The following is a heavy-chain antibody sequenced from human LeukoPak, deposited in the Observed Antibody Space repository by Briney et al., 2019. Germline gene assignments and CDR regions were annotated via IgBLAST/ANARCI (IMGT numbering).Heavy chain of an antibody. V-gene: IGHV4-59*08. CDR1: GGSISSYS. Sequence: SETLSLTCTVSGGSISSYSWSWIRQPPGKGLECIGYIYDSGSTNYNPSLKSRVAISVDKSKNQFSLKLSYVTAADTAVYYCARLSHYFDSSGYYYVRFFDYWGQGTLVTVSS. CDR2: IYDSGST. J-gene: IGHJ4*02. CDR3: ARLSHYFDSSGYYYVRFFDY. D-gene: IGHD3-22*01.